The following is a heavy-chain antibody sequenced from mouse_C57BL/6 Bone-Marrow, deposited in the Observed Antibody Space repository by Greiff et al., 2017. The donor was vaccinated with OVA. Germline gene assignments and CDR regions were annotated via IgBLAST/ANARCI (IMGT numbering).Heavy chain of an antibody. CDR1: GYSITSGYY. Sequence: EVKLQESGPGLVKPSQSLSLTCSVTGYSITSGYYWNWIRQFPGNKLEWMGYISYDGSNNYNPSLKNRISITRDTSKNQFFLKLNSVTTEDTATDYCARGHYGSSDGAMDYWGQGTSVTVSS. D-gene: IGHD1-1*01. CDR3: ARGHYGSSDGAMDY. J-gene: IGHJ4*01. CDR2: ISYDGSN. V-gene: IGHV3-6*01.